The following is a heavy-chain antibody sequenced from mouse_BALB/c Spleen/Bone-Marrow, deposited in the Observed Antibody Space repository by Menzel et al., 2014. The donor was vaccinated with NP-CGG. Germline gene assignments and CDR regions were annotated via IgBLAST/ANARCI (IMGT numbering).Heavy chain of an antibody. CDR3: TRRGNWDGRNAMDY. D-gene: IGHD4-1*01. V-gene: IGHV5-6*02. CDR1: GFTFSSYG. J-gene: IGHJ4*01. Sequence: EVKLVESGGDLVKPGGPLKLSCAASGFTFSSYGMSWVRQTPDKRLEWVATISSGGHYTYYLDSVKGRFTISRDNAKNTLYLQMSSLKSEDTAMFYCTRRGNWDGRNAMDYWGQGTSVTVSS. CDR2: ISSGGHYT.